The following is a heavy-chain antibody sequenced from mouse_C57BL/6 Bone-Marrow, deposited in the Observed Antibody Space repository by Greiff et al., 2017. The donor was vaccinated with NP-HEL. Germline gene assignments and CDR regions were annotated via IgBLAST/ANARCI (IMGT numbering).Heavy chain of an antibody. CDR3: ARADYDGSHSY. D-gene: IGHD2-3*01. CDR2: IYPRSGNT. CDR1: GYTFTSYG. V-gene: IGHV1-81*01. Sequence: QVQLKQSGAELARPGASVKLSCKASGYTFTSYGISWVKQRTGQGLEWIGEIYPRSGNTYYNEKFKGKATLTADKSSSTAYMELRSLTSEDSAVYFCARADYDGSHSYWGQGTLVTVSA. J-gene: IGHJ3*01.